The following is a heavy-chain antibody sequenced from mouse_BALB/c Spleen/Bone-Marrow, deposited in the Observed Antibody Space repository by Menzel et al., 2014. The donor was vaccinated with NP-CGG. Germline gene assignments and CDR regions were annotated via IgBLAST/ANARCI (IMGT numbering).Heavy chain of an antibody. D-gene: IGHD4-1*01. CDR3: ARLGRDY. J-gene: IGHJ2*01. Sequence: EVQRVESGPELVKPGASVKISCKASGYTFTDYNMHWVKQSHGKSLEWIGHIYPYNGGTGYNQKFKSKATLTVDNSSSTAYMELRSLTSEDSAVYYCARLGRDYWGQGTTLTVSS. V-gene: IGHV1S29*02. CDR1: GYTFTDYN. CDR2: IYPYNGGT.